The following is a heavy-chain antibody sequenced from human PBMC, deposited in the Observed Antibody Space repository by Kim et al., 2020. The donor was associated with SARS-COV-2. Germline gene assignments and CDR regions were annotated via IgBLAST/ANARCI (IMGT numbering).Heavy chain of an antibody. CDR1: GFTFSDYY. V-gene: IGHV3-11*01. CDR3: ARVLHDYGDYVADY. CDR2: ISSSGSTI. D-gene: IGHD4-17*01. Sequence: GGSLRHSCAASGFTFSDYYMSWIRQAPGKGLEWVSYISSSGSTIYYADSVKGRFTISRDNAKNSLYLQMNSLRAEDTAVYYCARVLHDYGDYVADYWGQGTLVTVSS. J-gene: IGHJ4*02.